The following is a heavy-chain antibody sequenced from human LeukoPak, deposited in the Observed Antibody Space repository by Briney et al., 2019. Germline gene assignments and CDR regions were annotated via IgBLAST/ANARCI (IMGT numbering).Heavy chain of an antibody. J-gene: IGHJ4*02. CDR1: GGSISSGGYS. Sequence: SETLSLTCAVSGGSISSGGYSWSWIRQPPGKGLEWIRYIYHSGSTYYNPSLKSRVTISVDRSKNQFSLKLSSVTAADTAVYYCARAQSTMVRGVISFFDYWGQGTLVTVSS. D-gene: IGHD3-10*01. CDR3: ARAQSTMVRGVISFFDY. V-gene: IGHV4-30-2*01. CDR2: IYHSGST.